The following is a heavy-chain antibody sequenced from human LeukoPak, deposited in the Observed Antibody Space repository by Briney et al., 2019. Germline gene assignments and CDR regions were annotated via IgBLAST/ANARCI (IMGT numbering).Heavy chain of an antibody. Sequence: GGSLRLSCAASGFTFSSYGMHWVRQAPGKGLEWVSSISSSSSYIYYADSVKGRFTISRDNAKNSLYLQMNSLRAEDTAVYYCARGSDSGAHFDYWGQGTLVTVSS. V-gene: IGHV3-21*01. CDR2: ISSSSSYI. CDR1: GFTFSSYG. CDR3: ARGSDSGAHFDY. J-gene: IGHJ4*02. D-gene: IGHD2-15*01.